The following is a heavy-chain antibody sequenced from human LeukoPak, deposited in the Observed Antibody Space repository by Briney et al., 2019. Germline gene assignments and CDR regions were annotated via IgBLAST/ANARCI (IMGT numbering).Heavy chain of an antibody. CDR2: IIPIFGTA. J-gene: IGHJ4*02. CDR3: ARGSRIAAAGNFIF. Sequence: GASVKVSCKASGYTFTSYGISWVRQAPGQGLEWMGGIIPIFGTANYAQKFQGRVTITADESTSTAYMELSSLRSEDTAVYYCARGSRIAAAGNFIFWGQGTLVTVSS. CDR1: GYTFTSYG. V-gene: IGHV1-69*13. D-gene: IGHD6-13*01.